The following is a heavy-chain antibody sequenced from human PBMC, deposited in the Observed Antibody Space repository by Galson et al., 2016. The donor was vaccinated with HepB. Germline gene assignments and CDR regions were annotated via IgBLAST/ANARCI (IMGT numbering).Heavy chain of an antibody. Sequence: SLRLSCAASGFTFSSYNMNWVRQAPGKGLGWISYISSSSSTIYYADSVQGRFTISRDNARNSLYLQMNSLRDEDTAVYFCARATGVPYYYGDDAYRYWFFDLWGRGTWSPSPQ. J-gene: IGHJ2*01. CDR2: ISSSSSTI. CDR1: GFTFSSYN. D-gene: IGHD3-10*01. V-gene: IGHV3-48*02. CDR3: ARATGVPYYYGDDAYRYWFFDL.